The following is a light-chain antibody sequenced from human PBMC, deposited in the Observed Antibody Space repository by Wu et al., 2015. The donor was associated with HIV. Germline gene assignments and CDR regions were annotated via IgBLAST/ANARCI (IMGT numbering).Light chain of an antibody. CDR3: QQLNSFPLT. CDR2: DAS. CDR1: QDIFTY. V-gene: IGKV1-13*02. J-gene: IGKJ5*01. Sequence: IQLTQSPSSLSASIGDRVNISCRASQDIFTYLAWYQQTPGKPPRVLIYDASTLQSGVSSRFLGSGSGTDFTLTISGLQREDFATYICQQLNSFPLTFGKGSRLEI.